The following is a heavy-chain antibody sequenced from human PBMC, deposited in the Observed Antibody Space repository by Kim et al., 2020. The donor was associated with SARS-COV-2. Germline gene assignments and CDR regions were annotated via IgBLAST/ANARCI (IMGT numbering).Heavy chain of an antibody. D-gene: IGHD6-6*01. CDR2: ISYDGSNK. J-gene: IGHJ4*02. CDR3: ARDLEYSSSSFDY. V-gene: IGHV3-30-3*01. Sequence: GGSLRLSCAASGFTFSSYAMHWVRQAPGKGLEWVAVISYDGSNKYYADSVKGRFTISRDNSKNTLYLQMNSLRAEDTDVYYCARDLEYSSSSFDYWGQGTLVTVSS. CDR1: GFTFSSYA.